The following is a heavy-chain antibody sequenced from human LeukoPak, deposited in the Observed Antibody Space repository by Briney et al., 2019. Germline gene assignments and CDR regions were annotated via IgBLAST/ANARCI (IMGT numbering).Heavy chain of an antibody. CDR1: GGSISSYN. J-gene: IGHJ1*01. Sequence: SETLSLTCTVSGGSISSYNWSWIRQPPGKGLEGSGYIYYSGSTNYNPSLKSRVTISVDTSKNQFSLKLSSVTAADTAVYYCARGGITMVRGVIAEYFQHWGQGTLVTVSS. CDR3: ARGGITMVRGVIAEYFQH. CDR2: IYYSGST. D-gene: IGHD3-10*01. V-gene: IGHV4-59*08.